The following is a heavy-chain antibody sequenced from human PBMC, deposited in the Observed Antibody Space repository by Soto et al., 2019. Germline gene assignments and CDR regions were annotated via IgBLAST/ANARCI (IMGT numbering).Heavy chain of an antibody. V-gene: IGHV3-15*01. CDR2: IKSKTDGGTT. CDR3: TTDLINMYYDYIWGSYRFDY. CDR1: GFTFSNAW. Sequence: EVQLVEFGGGLVKPGRSLRLSCAASGFTFSNAWMSWVRQAPGKGLEWVGRIKSKTDGGTTDYAAPVKGRFTISRDDSKNTLYLQMNSLKTEDTAVYYCTTDLINMYYDYIWGSYRFDYWGQGTLVTVSS. D-gene: IGHD3-16*02. J-gene: IGHJ4*02.